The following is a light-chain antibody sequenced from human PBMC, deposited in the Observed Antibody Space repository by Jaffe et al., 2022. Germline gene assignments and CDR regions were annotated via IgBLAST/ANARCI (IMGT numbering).Light chain of an antibody. CDR1: QTIGRH. V-gene: IGKV1-5*03. CDR3: QQYNGYPT. CDR2: KAS. Sequence: QMTQSPSTLSASVGDRVTITCRASQTIGRHLAWYQQKSGKAPELLIYKASTVKSGVPSRFSGRGSGTEFTLTITSLQPDDFASYYCQQYNGYPTFGGGTKVEI. J-gene: IGKJ4*01.